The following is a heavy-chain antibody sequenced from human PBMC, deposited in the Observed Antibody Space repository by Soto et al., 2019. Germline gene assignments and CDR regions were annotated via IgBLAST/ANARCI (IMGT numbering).Heavy chain of an antibody. V-gene: IGHV3-23*01. D-gene: IGHD3-22*01. CDR1: GFTFSSYA. J-gene: IGHJ3*02. CDR3: ATLDYDSSGYDAFDI. Sequence: EVQLLESGGGLVQPGGSLRLSCAASGFTFSSYAMSWVRQAPGKGLEWVSAISGSGGSTYYADSVKGRFTISRDNSKNALYLQMNSLRAEDTAVYYCATLDYDSSGYDAFDIWGQGTMVTVSS. CDR2: ISGSGGST.